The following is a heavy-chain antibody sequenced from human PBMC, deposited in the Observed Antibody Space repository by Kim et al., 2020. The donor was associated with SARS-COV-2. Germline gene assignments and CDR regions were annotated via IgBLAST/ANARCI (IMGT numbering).Heavy chain of an antibody. J-gene: IGHJ6*02. V-gene: IGHV1-69*13. CDR2: IIPIFGTA. D-gene: IGHD5-18*01. Sequence: SVKVSCKASGGTFSSYAISWVRQAPGQGLEWMGGIIPIFGTANYAQKFKGRVTITADESTSTAYMELSSLISEDTGVYYCARDSGTATDDYYYDMDVWGQWTTVTVTS. CDR1: GGTFSSYA. CDR3: ARDSGTATDDYYYDMDV.